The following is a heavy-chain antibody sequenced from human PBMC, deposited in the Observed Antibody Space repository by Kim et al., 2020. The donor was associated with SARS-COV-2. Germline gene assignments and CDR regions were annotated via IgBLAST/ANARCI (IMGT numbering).Heavy chain of an antibody. D-gene: IGHD1-26*01. CDR2: ISAYNGNT. CDR3: ARDSGVSPIVGATSHDAFDI. J-gene: IGHJ3*02. V-gene: IGHV1-18*01. Sequence: ASVKVSCKASVYTFTSYGISWVRQAPGQGLEWMGWISAYNGNTNYAQKLQGRATMTTDTSTSTAYMELRSLRSDDTAVYYCARDSGVSPIVGATSHDAFDIWGQGIMVTVSS. CDR1: VYTFTSYG.